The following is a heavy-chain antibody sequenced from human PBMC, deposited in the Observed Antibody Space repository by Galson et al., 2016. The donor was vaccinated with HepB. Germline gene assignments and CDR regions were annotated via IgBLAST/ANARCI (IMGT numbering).Heavy chain of an antibody. CDR3: ARHLGVFYYGMDV. Sequence: SLRLSCAASGFTFRNYGMTWVRQAPGKGLEVVSSISRSGDSTDYADSVKGRFTISRDNSKSTLSLQMNSLTAADTAVYYCARHLGVFYYGMDVWGQGTTVSVS. J-gene: IGHJ6*02. CDR2: ISRSGDST. V-gene: IGHV3-23*01. D-gene: IGHD3-3*02. CDR1: GFTFRNYG.